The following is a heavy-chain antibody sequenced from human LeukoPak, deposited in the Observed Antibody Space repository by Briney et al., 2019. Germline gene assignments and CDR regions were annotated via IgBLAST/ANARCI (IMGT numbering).Heavy chain of an antibody. Sequence: GGSLRLSCAASLFTVSSNYMSGVRQAPGKGLEGVSVIYSGGSTYYADSVKGRFTISRDNSKNTVYLQMNSLRAEDTAVYYCAASSGWFDFDYWGQGTLVTVSS. CDR3: AASSGWFDFDY. D-gene: IGHD6-19*01. J-gene: IGHJ4*02. CDR1: LFTVSSNY. V-gene: IGHV3-53*01. CDR2: IYSGGST.